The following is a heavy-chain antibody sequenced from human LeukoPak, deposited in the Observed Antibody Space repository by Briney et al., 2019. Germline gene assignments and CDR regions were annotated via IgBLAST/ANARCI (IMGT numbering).Heavy chain of an antibody. V-gene: IGHV4-34*01. CDR2: IYHSGST. D-gene: IGHD2-2*01. J-gene: IGHJ5*02. CDR3: ARGSEVVPAAMFSWFDP. CDR1: GGSFSGYY. Sequence: SETLSLTCTVYGGSFSGYYWTWVRQPPGKGLEWIGEIYHSGSTNYNPSLKSRVTISVDTSKNQFSLKLSSVTAADTAVYYCARGSEVVPAAMFSWFDPWGQGTLVTVSS.